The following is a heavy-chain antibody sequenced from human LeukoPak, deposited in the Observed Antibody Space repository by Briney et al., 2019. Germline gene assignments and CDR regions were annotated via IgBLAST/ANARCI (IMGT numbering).Heavy chain of an antibody. CDR1: GFTFSDAW. J-gene: IGHJ4*02. V-gene: IGHV3-15*01. D-gene: IGHD2-15*01. Sequence: RGSLRLSCVGSGFTFSDAWMSWVRQAPGKGLEWVGRIKSKSDGGTIDYAAPVKGRFTISRDDSRNTLYLQMNSLKTEDTAVYYCTTRRQDGWWGQGTLVTVS. CDR3: TTRRQDGW. CDR2: IKSKSDGGTI.